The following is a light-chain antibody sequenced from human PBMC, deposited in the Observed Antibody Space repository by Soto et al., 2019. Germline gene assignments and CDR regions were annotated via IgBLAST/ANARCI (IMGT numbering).Light chain of an antibody. Sequence: EIVLTQSQGTLCLSPGERATLSCRARQSVTSYLAWYQQKPGQAPRLLIYDVSNRATGIPDRFSGSGSGTDFTLTISRLEPEDFAVYYCQQYGSSPTFGQGTKVDIK. CDR1: QSVTSY. CDR2: DVS. CDR3: QQYGSSPT. J-gene: IGKJ1*01. V-gene: IGKV3-20*01.